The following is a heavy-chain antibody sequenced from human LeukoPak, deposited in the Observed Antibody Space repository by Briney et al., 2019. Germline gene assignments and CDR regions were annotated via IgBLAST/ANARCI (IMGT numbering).Heavy chain of an antibody. CDR1: GGSVSSGGFY. Sequence: SETLSLTCTVSGGSVSSGGFYWTWIRQPPGKGLEWIGYIYYSGSTNYNPSLKSRVTISVDTSKNQFSLKLSSVTAADTAVYYCARVWKGYFDYWGQGTLVTVSS. CDR2: IYYSGST. J-gene: IGHJ4*02. CDR3: ARVWKGYFDY. V-gene: IGHV4-61*08. D-gene: IGHD3-3*01.